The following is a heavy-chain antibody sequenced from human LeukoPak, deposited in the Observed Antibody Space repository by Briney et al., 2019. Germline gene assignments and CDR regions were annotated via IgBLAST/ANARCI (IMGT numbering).Heavy chain of an antibody. CDR3: ARSGSSSWY. V-gene: IGHV1-2*06. Sequence: GASVKVSCKSSGYTFTGYYMHWVRQAPGQGLEWMVRINPNSGGTNYAQKFQCRVTMTRDTSISTANMELSRLRSDDTAVYSCARSGSSSWYWGQGTLVTVSS. J-gene: IGHJ4*02. CDR1: GYTFTGYY. CDR2: INPNSGGT. D-gene: IGHD6-13*01.